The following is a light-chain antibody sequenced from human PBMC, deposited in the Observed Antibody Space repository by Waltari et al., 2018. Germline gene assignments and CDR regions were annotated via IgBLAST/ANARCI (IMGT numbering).Light chain of an antibody. CDR2: AAS. Sequence: IRITQSPSALSASTGDRVTITCRASQGISSYLAWYQQKPGKAPKVLIYAASTLQSGVPSRFSGSGSGTDFTLTISCLQSEDFAIYYCQQYYSNPATFGQGTKVEIK. V-gene: IGKV1-8*01. J-gene: IGKJ1*01. CDR1: QGISSY. CDR3: QQYYSNPAT.